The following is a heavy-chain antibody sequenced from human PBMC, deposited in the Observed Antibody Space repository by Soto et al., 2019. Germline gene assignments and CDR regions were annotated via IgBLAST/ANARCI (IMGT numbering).Heavy chain of an antibody. CDR3: ANSQVLLSSGFSWSDF. CDR2: ISGSGGST. D-gene: IGHD3-22*01. V-gene: IGHV3-23*01. Sequence: GGSLRLSCAASGFTFSSYAMSWVRQAPGKGLEWVSAISGSGGSTYYADSVKGRFTISRDNSKNTLYLQMNSLRAEDTAVYYCANSQVLLSSGFSWSDFWGQGILVTVFS. J-gene: IGHJ5*01. CDR1: GFTFSSYA.